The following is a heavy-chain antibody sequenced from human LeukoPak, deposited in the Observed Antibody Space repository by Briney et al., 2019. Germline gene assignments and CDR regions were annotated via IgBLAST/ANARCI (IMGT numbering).Heavy chain of an antibody. CDR2: VSSSSSYI. CDR1: GFTFTDYS. J-gene: IGHJ4*02. Sequence: KSGGSLRLSCAASGFTFTDYSMNWVRQAPGKGLEWVSSVSSSSSYIYYADSVKGRFTISRYNAKNSLYLQMNSLRAEGTAVYYCARLARDYGVDYWGQGTLVTVSS. CDR3: ARLARDYGVDY. V-gene: IGHV3-21*01. D-gene: IGHD3-16*01.